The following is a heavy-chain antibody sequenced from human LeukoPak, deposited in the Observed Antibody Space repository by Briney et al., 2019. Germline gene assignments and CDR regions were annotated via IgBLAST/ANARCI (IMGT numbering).Heavy chain of an antibody. V-gene: IGHV3-23*01. D-gene: IGHD1-26*01. CDR2: ISGNGVST. CDR3: AKEDWVRLRGEDY. J-gene: IGHJ4*02. CDR1: GFTFSSHA. Sequence: PGGSLRLSCAASGFTFSSHAMSWVRQAPGKGLEWVSTISGNGVSTYYADSVKGRFTISRDNSKNTLYLQMNSLRAEDTAVYYCAKEDWVRLRGEDYWGQGTLVTVSS.